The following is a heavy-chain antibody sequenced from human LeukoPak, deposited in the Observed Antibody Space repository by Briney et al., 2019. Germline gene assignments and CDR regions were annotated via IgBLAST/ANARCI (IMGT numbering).Heavy chain of an antibody. CDR3: AKAGGDSSGYLDY. D-gene: IGHD3-22*01. CDR2: LYSDDTT. V-gene: IGHV3-66*02. CDR1: GFIVNSNY. Sequence: GGSLRLSCAASGFIVNSNYMNWVRQAPGKGLEWVSVLYSDDTTYYADSVKGRFTISRDNSKNTLYLQMNSLRAEDTAVYYCAKAGGDSSGYLDYWGQGTLVTVSS. J-gene: IGHJ4*02.